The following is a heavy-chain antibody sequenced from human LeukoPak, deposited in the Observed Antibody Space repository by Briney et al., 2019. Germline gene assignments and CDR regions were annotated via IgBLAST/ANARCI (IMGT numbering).Heavy chain of an antibody. J-gene: IGHJ4*02. CDR3: ARVGIAAAGTVGAFDY. Sequence: GGSLRLSCAASGFTFSSYAMHWVRQAPGKGLEYVSAISRNGGSTYYANSVKGRFTISRDNSKNTLYLQMGRLRAEDMAVYYCARVGIAAAGTVGAFDYWGQGTLVTVSS. CDR2: ISRNGGST. V-gene: IGHV3-64*01. D-gene: IGHD6-13*01. CDR1: GFTFSSYA.